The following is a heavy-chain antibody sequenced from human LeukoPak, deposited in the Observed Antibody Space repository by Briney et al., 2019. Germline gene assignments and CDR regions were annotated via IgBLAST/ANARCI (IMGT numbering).Heavy chain of an antibody. CDR3: ARDHCSSTSCYKGTGYYYYYMDV. D-gene: IGHD2-2*02. CDR1: GFTFSDYY. J-gene: IGHJ6*03. Sequence: GGSLRLSCAASGFTFSDYYMSWLRQAPGKGLEWVSYISSSGNTILYADSVKGRFTVSRDNAKNSLYLQMNSLRAEDTAVYYCARDHCSSTSCYKGTGYYYYYMDVWGKGTTVTVSS. V-gene: IGHV3-11*04. CDR2: ISSSGNTI.